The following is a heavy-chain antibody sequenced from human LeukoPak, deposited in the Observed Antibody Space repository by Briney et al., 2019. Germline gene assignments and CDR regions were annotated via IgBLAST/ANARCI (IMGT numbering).Heavy chain of an antibody. D-gene: IGHD6-13*01. CDR2: IKQDGSEK. V-gene: IGHV3-7*01. Sequence: PGGSLRLSCAASGFTFSSYWMSWVRQAPGKALEWAAHIKQDGSEKYYVGSVKGRFTISRDNAKNSLYLQMNSLRAEDTAVYYCARSWTIAAAPDWFDPWGQGTLVTVSS. J-gene: IGHJ5*02. CDR1: GFTFSSYW. CDR3: ARSWTIAAAPDWFDP.